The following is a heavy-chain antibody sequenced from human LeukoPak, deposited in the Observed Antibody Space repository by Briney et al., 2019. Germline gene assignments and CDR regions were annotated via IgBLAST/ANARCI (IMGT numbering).Heavy chain of an antibody. CDR1: GFTFSTYT. CDR3: ARREGANFDY. CDR2: ISGNGGST. Sequence: PGGSLRLSCTASGFTFSTYTMHWVRQAPGKGLEYVSAISGNGGSTYYANSVKGRFTISRDNSKNTPYLQMGSLRAEDMAVYYCARREGANFDYWGQGTLVTVSS. J-gene: IGHJ4*02. D-gene: IGHD1-26*01. V-gene: IGHV3-64*01.